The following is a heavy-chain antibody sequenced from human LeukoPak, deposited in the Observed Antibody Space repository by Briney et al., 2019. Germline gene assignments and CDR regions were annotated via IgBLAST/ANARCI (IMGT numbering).Heavy chain of an antibody. CDR2: INTNTGNP. V-gene: IGHV7-4-1*02. D-gene: IGHD3-10*01. Sequence: ASVKVSCKASGYTFTSYAMNWVRQAPGQGLEWMGWINTNTGNPTYAQGFTGRFVFSLDTSVSTAYLQISSLKAEDTAVYYCARVNYGSWSYGMDVWGQGTTVTVSS. CDR1: GYTFTSYA. CDR3: ARVNYGSWSYGMDV. J-gene: IGHJ6*02.